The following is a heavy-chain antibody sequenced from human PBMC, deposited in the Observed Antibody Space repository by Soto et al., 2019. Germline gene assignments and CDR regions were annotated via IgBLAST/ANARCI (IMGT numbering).Heavy chain of an antibody. CDR2: INPNSGGT. J-gene: IGHJ4*02. D-gene: IGHD6-13*01. Sequence: GASVKVSCKASGYTFTGYYMHWVRQAPGQGLEWMGWINPNSGGTNYAQKFQGRVTMTRDTSISTAYMELSRLRSDDTAVYYCARDPNHSSSYLDYWGQGTLVTVSS. CDR3: ARDPNHSSSYLDY. CDR1: GYTFTGYY. V-gene: IGHV1-2*02.